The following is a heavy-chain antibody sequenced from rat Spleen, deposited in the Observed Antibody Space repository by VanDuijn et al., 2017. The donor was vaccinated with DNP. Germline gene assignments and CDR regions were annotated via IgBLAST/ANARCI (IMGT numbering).Heavy chain of an antibody. CDR1: RLTFSNYD. V-gene: IGHV5-25*01. CDR2: ISTSGGRT. D-gene: IGHD1-6*01. J-gene: IGHJ2*01. CDR3: ARYITGIVFDY. Sequence: EVQLVESGGGLVQPGRSLNLSCAASRLTFSNYDMAWVRQTPTKGLDWVASISTSGGRTYHRDSVKGRFTVSRDNTQRGLYVQMDSLRSEDTATYYGARYITGIVFDYWGQGVMVTVSS.